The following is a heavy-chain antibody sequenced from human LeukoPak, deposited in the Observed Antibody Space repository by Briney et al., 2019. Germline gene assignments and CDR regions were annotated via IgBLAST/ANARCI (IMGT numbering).Heavy chain of an antibody. J-gene: IGHJ6*02. CDR1: GFTFSSYG. CDR2: ISYDGSNK. Sequence: GRSLRLSCAASGFTFSSYGMHWVRQAPGKGLEWVAVISYDGSNKYYADSVKGRFTISRDNSKNTLYLQMNSLRVEDTAVYYCAKEFRYGMDVWGQGTTVTVSS. CDR3: AKEFRYGMDV. V-gene: IGHV3-30*18.